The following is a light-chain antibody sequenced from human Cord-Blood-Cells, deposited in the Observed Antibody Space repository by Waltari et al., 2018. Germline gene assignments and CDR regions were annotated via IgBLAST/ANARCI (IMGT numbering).Light chain of an antibody. V-gene: IGKV3-15*01. CDR1: QSVSSN. CDR3: QQYNNWPPWT. Sequence: PAGRASQSVSSNLAWYQQKPGQAPRLLIYGASTRATGIPARFSGSGSGTEFTLTISSLQSEDFAVYYCQQYNNWPPWTFGQGTKVEIK. CDR2: GAS. J-gene: IGKJ1*01.